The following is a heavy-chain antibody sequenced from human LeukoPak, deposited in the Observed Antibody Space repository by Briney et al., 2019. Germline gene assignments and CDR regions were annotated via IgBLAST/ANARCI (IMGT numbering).Heavy chain of an antibody. J-gene: IGHJ4*02. CDR3: ARRGVAVAEGLYYFDY. Sequence: PSETLSLTCTVSGGSITYSNFYWGWIRQPPGKGLEWIGTIFYSGSTYYNPSLKSRVTMTVDTSKNQFSLIMTSVTAADTAVYYCARRGVAVAEGLYYFDYWGQGTLVTVSS. CDR2: IFYSGST. D-gene: IGHD6-19*01. V-gene: IGHV4-39*01. CDR1: GGSITYSNFY.